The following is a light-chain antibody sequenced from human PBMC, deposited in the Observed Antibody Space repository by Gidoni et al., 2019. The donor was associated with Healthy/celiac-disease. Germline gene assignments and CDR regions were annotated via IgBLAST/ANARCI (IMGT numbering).Light chain of an antibody. CDR1: QSISSY. CDR3: QQSYSTPRVT. V-gene: IGKV1-39*01. J-gene: IGKJ3*01. CDR2: AAS. Sequence: DIQMTQSPSSLSASVGDIVTITCRASQSISSYLNWYQQKPGKAPKLLIYAASSLQSGVPSRFSGSGSGTDFTLTISSLQPKDFATYYCQQSYSTPRVTFXPXTKVDIK.